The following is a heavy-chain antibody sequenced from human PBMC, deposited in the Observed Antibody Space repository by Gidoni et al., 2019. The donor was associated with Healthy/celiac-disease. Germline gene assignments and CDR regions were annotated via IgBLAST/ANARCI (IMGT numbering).Heavy chain of an antibody. CDR1: GGSISSSSYY. V-gene: IGHV4-39*01. CDR3: AGNYGDHKKFDY. CDR2: IYYSGST. Sequence: HLQLQESVPGLVKPSETLSLTCTVSGGSISSSSYYWDWIRQPPGKGLEWIGSIYYSGSTYYNPSLKSRVTISVDTSKNQFSLKLSSVTAADTAVYYCAGNYGDHKKFDYWGQGTLVTVSS. D-gene: IGHD4-17*01. J-gene: IGHJ4*02.